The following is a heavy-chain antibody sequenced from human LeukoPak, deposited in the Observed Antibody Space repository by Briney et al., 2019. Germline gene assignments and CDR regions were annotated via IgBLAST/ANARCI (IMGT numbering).Heavy chain of an antibody. J-gene: IGHJ4*02. CDR1: GFTFSNYY. V-gene: IGHV3-7*04. D-gene: IGHD3-22*01. Sequence: PGGSLRLSCAASGFTFSNYYMSWVCQAPGKGLEWVANIRQDASAVFQVDSLKGRFTVSRDNTKNSLYLQMSSLRVEDTAVYYCARWIHDSAAWRLDYWGRGALVTVSS. CDR3: ARWIHDSAAWRLDY. CDR2: IRQDASAV.